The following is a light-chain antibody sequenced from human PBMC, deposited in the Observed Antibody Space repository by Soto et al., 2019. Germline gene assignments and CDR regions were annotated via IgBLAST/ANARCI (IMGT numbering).Light chain of an antibody. CDR1: QSVGRW. J-gene: IGKJ1*01. Sequence: DIQMTQSPSTLSASIGDSVTITCRASQSVGRWLAWYQQKPGKAPEVLIYKASTLQYGVPSRFSGSGSGTEFTLTISSLQPDDYGIYYCQQYESYPTFGQGTKVDFK. V-gene: IGKV1-5*03. CDR2: KAS. CDR3: QQYESYPT.